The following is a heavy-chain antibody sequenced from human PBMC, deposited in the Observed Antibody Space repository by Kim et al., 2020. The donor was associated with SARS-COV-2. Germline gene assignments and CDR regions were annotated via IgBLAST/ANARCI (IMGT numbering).Heavy chain of an antibody. CDR3: AREELRYFDWSASNFDY. CDR1: GFTFSSYW. Sequence: GGSLRLSCAASGFTFSSYWMSWVRQAPGKGLEWVANIKQDGSEKYYVDSVKGRFTISRDNAKNSLYLQMNSLRAEDTAVYYCAREELRYFDWSASNFDYWGQGTLVTVSS. V-gene: IGHV3-7*03. D-gene: IGHD3-9*01. J-gene: IGHJ4*02. CDR2: IKQDGSEK.